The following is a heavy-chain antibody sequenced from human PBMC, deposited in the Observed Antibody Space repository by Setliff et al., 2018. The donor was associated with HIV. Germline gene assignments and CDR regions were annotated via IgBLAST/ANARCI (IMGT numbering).Heavy chain of an antibody. CDR1: VFTSNNYG. V-gene: IGHV3-30*02. D-gene: IGHD3-16*02. CDR3: ARDLRGYNNWFDP. CDR2: IRYDGSQK. Sequence: PGGSLRLSCAASVFTSNNYGMNWVRQAPGKGLEWVAFIRYDGSQKYYVDSVKGRFTISRDNSENTLYLQMNSLRVEDTAVYYCARDLRGYNNWFDPWGQGILVTVSS. J-gene: IGHJ5*02.